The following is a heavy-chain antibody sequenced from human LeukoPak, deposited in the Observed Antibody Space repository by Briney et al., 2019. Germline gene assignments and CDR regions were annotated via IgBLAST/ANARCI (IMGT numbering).Heavy chain of an antibody. J-gene: IGHJ4*02. V-gene: IGHV4-34*01. D-gene: IGHD4-17*01. CDR1: GGSFSGYY. CDR3: ASLTPTVDY. Sequence: KPSETLSLTCAVYGGSFSGYYWSWIRQPPGKGLEWIGEISHSGSTNYNPSLKSRVTISVDTSKNQFSLKLSSVTAADTAVYYCASLTPTVDYWGQGTLVTVSS. CDR2: ISHSGST.